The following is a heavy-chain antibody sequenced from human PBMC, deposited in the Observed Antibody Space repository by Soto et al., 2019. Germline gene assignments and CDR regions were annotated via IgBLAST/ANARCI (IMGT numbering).Heavy chain of an antibody. CDR3: ARDLIAAAEPTGYYYYGLDV. Sequence: PSETLSLTCTVSGGSISSYYWSWIRQPPGKGLEWIGYIYYSGSTNYNPSLKSRVTIPVDTSKNQFSLKLSSVTAADTAVYYCARDLIAAAEPTGYYYYGLDVWGQGTTVTVSS. V-gene: IGHV4-59*01. J-gene: IGHJ6*02. CDR1: GGSISSYY. CDR2: IYYSGST. D-gene: IGHD6-13*01.